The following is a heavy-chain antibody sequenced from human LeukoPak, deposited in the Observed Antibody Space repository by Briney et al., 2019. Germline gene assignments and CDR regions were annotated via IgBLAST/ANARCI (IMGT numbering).Heavy chain of an antibody. J-gene: IGHJ3*02. D-gene: IGHD3-10*01. V-gene: IGHV1-24*01. CDR1: GYTLTELS. Sequence: ASVKVSSKVSGYTLTELSMHWVRQAPGKGLEWMGGFDPEDGKTIYAQKFQGRVTMTEDTSTDTAYMELSSLRSEDTAVYYCAKHGSGSSFYAFDIWGQGTMVTVSS. CDR2: FDPEDGKT. CDR3: AKHGSGSSFYAFDI.